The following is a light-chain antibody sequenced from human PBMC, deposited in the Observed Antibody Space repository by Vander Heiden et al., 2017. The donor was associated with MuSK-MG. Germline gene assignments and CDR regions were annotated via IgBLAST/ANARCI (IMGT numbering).Light chain of an antibody. CDR3: QVWDSRVV. CDR1: NIGSKK. V-gene: IGLV3-9*01. J-gene: IGLJ2*01. Sequence: SYELTQPLSVSVALGQTARLTCGGNNIGSKKVHWYQQKQGQAPVLVIYRDSNRPSGIPERFAGSNSGNTATLTISRAQAGDEADYYCQVWDSRVVFGGGTKLTVL. CDR2: RDS.